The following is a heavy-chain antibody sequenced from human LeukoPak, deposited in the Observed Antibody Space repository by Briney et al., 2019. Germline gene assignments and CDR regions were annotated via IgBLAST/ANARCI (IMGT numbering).Heavy chain of an antibody. D-gene: IGHD2-15*01. CDR2: IYTSGST. V-gene: IGHV4-4*07. J-gene: IGHJ6*03. CDR3: ARDPPVVAARPYYYYMDV. CDR1: GGSISSYY. Sequence: PSETLSLTCTVSGGSISSYYWSWIRQPAGKGLEWIGRIYTSGSTNYNPSLKSRVTMPVDTSKNQFSLKLSSVTAADTAVYYCARDPPVVAARPYYYYMDVWGKGTTVTVSS.